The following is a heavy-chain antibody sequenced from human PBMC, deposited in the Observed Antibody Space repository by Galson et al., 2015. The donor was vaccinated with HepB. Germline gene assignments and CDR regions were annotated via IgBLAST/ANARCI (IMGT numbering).Heavy chain of an antibody. Sequence: SLRLSCAASGFTFSSYAMSWVRQAPGKGLEWVSAISGSGGSTYYADSVKGRFTISRDNSKNTLYLQMNSLRAEDTAVYYCAKDEGGLGWLQSPFDYWGQGTLVIVSS. CDR1: GFTFSSYA. D-gene: IGHD5-24*01. CDR3: AKDEGGLGWLQSPFDY. V-gene: IGHV3-23*01. CDR2: ISGSGGST. J-gene: IGHJ4*02.